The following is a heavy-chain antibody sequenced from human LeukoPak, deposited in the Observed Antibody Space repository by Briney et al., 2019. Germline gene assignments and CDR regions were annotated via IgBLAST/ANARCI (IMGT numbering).Heavy chain of an antibody. D-gene: IGHD1-26*01. CDR2: ISGSATST. V-gene: IGHV3-23*01. CDR3: AKGGGCIVGATCSLSYYYGVDV. Sequence: GGSLRLSCAASGFTFSSYAMSWVRQAPGKGLEWVSAISGSATSTFYADSVKGRFTISRDNSKNTLYLRMNSLRAEDAAVYYCAKGGGCIVGATCSLSYYYGVDVCGQGTMVTVSS. CDR1: GFTFSSYA. J-gene: IGHJ6*02.